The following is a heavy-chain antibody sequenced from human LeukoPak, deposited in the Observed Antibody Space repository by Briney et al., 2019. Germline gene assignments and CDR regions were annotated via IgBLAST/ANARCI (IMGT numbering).Heavy chain of an antibody. CDR3: ARVSGPGMNEYFHL. CDR1: GFTFSGAW. V-gene: IGHV3-74*03. D-gene: IGHD3-10*01. J-gene: IGHJ1*01. CDR2: INNDGTTT. Sequence: GGPLRLSCAPSGFTFSGAWMHWVRQAPGKALVWVSRINNDGTTTVYADSVKGRFTLSRDNAKNTLYLQMNSLRAEDTAVYYCARVSGPGMNEYFHLWGQGTLVTVSS.